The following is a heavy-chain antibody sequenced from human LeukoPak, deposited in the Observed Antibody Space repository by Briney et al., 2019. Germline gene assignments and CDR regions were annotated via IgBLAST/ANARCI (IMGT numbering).Heavy chain of an antibody. CDR3: ARDSVAVTDDMDV. CDR1: GGSITSTGYY. D-gene: IGHD4-11*01. J-gene: IGHJ6*02. CDR2: IYYSGRT. V-gene: IGHV4-39*07. Sequence: PSETLSLTCTVSGGSITSTGYYWGWIRQPPGKGLEWIGTIYYSGRTYYNPSLKSRVTISVDTSKNQFSLKLRSVTAADTAMYYCARDSVAVTDDMDVWGQGTTVTVSS.